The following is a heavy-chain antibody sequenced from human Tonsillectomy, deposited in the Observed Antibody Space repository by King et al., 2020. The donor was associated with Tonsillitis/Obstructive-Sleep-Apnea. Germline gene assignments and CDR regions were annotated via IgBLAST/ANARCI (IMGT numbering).Heavy chain of an antibody. J-gene: IGHJ3*02. CDR1: GGSIRSYY. D-gene: IGHD3-10*01. Sequence: VQLQESGPGLVKPSETLSLTCTVSGGSIRSYYWSWIRQPPGKALEWIGYIYYSGSTDYNPSLKSRVTISVDASKNQFSLKPSSVTAADTAVYYCARDGGVDAFDIWGQGTMVTVSS. CDR2: IYYSGST. CDR3: ARDGGVDAFDI. V-gene: IGHV4-59*01.